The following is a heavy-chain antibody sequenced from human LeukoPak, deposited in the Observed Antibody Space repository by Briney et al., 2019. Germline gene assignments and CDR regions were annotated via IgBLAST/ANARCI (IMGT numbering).Heavy chain of an antibody. CDR1: GYSFTSYW. J-gene: IGHJ4*02. Sequence: GESLKISCKGSGYSFTSYWIAWVRQMPGKGLEWMGIIYPGDSDIKYSPSFQGQVTISADKSISTAYLQWSSLKASDTAMHYCGRRGDYIDYWGQGTLVTVSS. CDR2: IYPGDSDI. CDR3: GRRGDYIDY. V-gene: IGHV5-51*01.